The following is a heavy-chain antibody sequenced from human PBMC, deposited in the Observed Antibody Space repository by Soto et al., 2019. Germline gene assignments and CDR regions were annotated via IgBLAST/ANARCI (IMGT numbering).Heavy chain of an antibody. CDR3: ASGGAGSGPFTWELPDH. D-gene: IGHD1-26*01. J-gene: IGHJ4*02. V-gene: IGHV1-45*02. CDR1: GNTFTYRY. Sequence: QMQLVQSGAEVKKPGSTVTVSCKALGNTFTYRYLHWVRQAPGQALEWMGWITPFNGDVHYVQKFQERATITRDRSINTAYMRMSSLRSEDTAMYYCASGGAGSGPFTWELPDHWGQGTLVTVSS. CDR2: ITPFNGDV.